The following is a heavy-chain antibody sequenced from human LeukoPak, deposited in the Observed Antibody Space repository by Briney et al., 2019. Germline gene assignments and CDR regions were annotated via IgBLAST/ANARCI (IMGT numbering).Heavy chain of an antibody. CDR2: INHSGST. D-gene: IGHD4-17*01. CDR3: ARAVTTMTTPNYFDY. CDR1: GGSFSGYY. J-gene: IGHJ4*02. V-gene: IGHV4-34*01. Sequence: PSETLSLTCAVYGGSFSGYYWSWIRQPPGKGLEWIGEINHSGSTNYNPSLKSRVTISVDTSKNQFSLKLSSVTAADTAVYYCARAVTTMTTPNYFDYWGQGTLVTVSS.